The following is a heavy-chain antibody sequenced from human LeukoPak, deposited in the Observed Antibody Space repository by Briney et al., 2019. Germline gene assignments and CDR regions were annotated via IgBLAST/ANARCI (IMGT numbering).Heavy chain of an antibody. CDR2: ISAYNGNT. V-gene: IGHV1-18*01. CDR1: GYTFTSYG. J-gene: IGHJ4*02. D-gene: IGHD3-16*02. CDR3: AIGTYDYVWGSYRPYDY. Sequence: ASVKVSCKASGYTFTSYGIGWVRQAPGQGLEWMGWISAYNGNTNYAQKLQGRVTMTTDTSTSTAYMELRSLRSDDTAVYYCAIGTYDYVWGSYRPYDYWGQGTLVTVSS.